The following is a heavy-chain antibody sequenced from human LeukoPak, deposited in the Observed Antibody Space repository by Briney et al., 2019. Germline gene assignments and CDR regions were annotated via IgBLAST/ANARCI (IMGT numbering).Heavy chain of an antibody. D-gene: IGHD3-3*01. CDR1: GFTFTSFA. V-gene: IGHV3-21*01. Sequence: GGSLRLSCAASGFTFTSFAMSWVRQAPGKGLEWVSSISSSSSYIYYADSVKGRFTISRDNAKNSLYLQMNSLRAEDTAVYYCARDFGAPGIDYWGQGTLVTVSS. CDR3: ARDFGAPGIDY. CDR2: ISSSSSYI. J-gene: IGHJ4*02.